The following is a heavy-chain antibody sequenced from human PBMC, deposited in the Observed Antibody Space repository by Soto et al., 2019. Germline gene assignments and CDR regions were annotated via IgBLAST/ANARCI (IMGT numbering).Heavy chain of an antibody. D-gene: IGHD4-17*01. CDR2: ISVYNGKT. CDR3: AIWAGQNRDFGGPFDY. Sequence: QVQLVQSGAEVKKPGASVKVSCKTSGYTFTTYAITWVRQAPRQGLEWMGWISVYNGKTNYAQKVQGRVTLTTDTSTTTAYMELRSLRSDDTAVYYCAIWAGQNRDFGGPFDYWGQGTLVTVSS. V-gene: IGHV1-18*04. CDR1: GYTFTTYA. J-gene: IGHJ4*02.